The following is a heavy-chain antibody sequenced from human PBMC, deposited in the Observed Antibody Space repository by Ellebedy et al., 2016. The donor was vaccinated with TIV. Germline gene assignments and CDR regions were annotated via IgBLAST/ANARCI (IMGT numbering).Heavy chain of an antibody. D-gene: IGHD3-22*01. Sequence: GESLKISCAASGFTVNSYFMTWVRQAPGKGLEWVSVIYKDRGTNYTDSVVGRFTISRDNSENTLYLQMDSLRVEDTAVYYCARDPGGGGNYGDNWFDPWGQGTLVTVSS. CDR3: ARDPGGGGNYGDNWFDP. V-gene: IGHV3-66*01. J-gene: IGHJ5*02. CDR1: GFTVNSYF. CDR2: IYKDRGT.